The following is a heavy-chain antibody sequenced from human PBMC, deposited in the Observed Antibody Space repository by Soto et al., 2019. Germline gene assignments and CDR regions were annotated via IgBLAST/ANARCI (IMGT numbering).Heavy chain of an antibody. D-gene: IGHD3-10*01. CDR1: GFTFRSYS. CDR2: ISSSSSYI. V-gene: IGHV3-21*01. CDR3: ARALGGSGSYYRLYYYYYMDV. Sequence: EVQLVESGGGLVKPGGSLRLSCAASGFTFRSYSMNWVRQAPGKGLEWVSSISSSSSYIYYADSVKGRFTISRDNAKKSLDLKMNSLGAEDTAVYYCARALGGSGSYYRLYYYYYMDVWGKGTTVTVSS. J-gene: IGHJ6*03.